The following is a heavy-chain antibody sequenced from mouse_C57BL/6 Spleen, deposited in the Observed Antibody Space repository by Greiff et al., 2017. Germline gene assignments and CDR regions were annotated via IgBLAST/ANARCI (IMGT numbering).Heavy chain of an antibody. D-gene: IGHD1-1*01. CDR3: ARGDYYGSSYVSFAY. Sequence: EVQRVESGGDLVKPGGSLKLSCAASGFTFSSYGMSWVRQTPDKRLEWVATISSGGSYTYYPDSVKGRFTISRDNAKNTLYLQMSSLKSEDTAMYYCARGDYYGSSYVSFAYWGQGTLVTVSA. V-gene: IGHV5-6*01. J-gene: IGHJ3*01. CDR1: GFTFSSYG. CDR2: ISSGGSYT.